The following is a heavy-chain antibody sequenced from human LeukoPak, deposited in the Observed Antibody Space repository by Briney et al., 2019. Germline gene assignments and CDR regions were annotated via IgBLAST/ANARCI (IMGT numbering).Heavy chain of an antibody. CDR3: AAGGVKYAFDI. Sequence: SETLSLTCTVSGGSISSGSYYWSWIRQPAGKGLEWIGRIYTSGSTNYNPSLKSRVTISVDTSKNQFSLKLSSVTAADTAVYYCAAGGVKYAFDIWGQGTMVTVSS. CDR2: IYTSGST. CDR1: GGSISSGSYY. V-gene: IGHV4-61*02. J-gene: IGHJ3*02. D-gene: IGHD3-16*01.